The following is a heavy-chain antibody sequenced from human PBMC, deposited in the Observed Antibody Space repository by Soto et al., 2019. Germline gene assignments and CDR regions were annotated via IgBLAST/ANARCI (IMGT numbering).Heavy chain of an antibody. CDR1: GGTFSSYG. CDR2: IIPIFGTP. J-gene: IGHJ4*02. Sequence: SVKVSCKVSGGTFSSYGISWVRQAPGQGPEWMGGIIPIFGTPTYAQKFQGRVTMTADKSTSTGYMELSSLRSEDTAVYYCVRDRNRGRAFAAHLQYWGKGTQVTVSS. D-gene: IGHD3-10*01. CDR3: VRDRNRGRAFAAHLQY. V-gene: IGHV1-69*06.